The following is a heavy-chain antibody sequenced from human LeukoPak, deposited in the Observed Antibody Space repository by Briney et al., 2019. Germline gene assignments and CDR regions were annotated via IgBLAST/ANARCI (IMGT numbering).Heavy chain of an antibody. Sequence: PSETLSLTCSVYGGSFSGYYWSWIRQPPGKGLEWIGEINHSGSTNYNPSLKSRVTISVDTSKNQFSLKLSSVTAADTAVYYCAREAVGYSYAQKYYFDYWGQGTLVTVSS. CDR1: GGSFSGYY. D-gene: IGHD5-18*01. CDR3: AREAVGYSYAQKYYFDY. V-gene: IGHV4-34*01. CDR2: INHSGST. J-gene: IGHJ4*02.